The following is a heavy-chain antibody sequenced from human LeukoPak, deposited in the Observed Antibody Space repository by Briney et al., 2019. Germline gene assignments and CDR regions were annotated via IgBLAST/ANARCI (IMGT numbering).Heavy chain of an antibody. Sequence: GGSLRLSCAASGFTISSYAMSWVRQSPGKGLEWVSAISGSGGSTYYADSVKGRFTISRDNSKNTLYLQMNSLRAEDTAVYYCAKSVMIVVVTSNYFDYWGQGTLVTVSS. CDR3: AKSVMIVVVTSNYFDY. CDR2: ISGSGGST. J-gene: IGHJ4*02. D-gene: IGHD3-22*01. CDR1: GFTISSYA. V-gene: IGHV3-23*01.